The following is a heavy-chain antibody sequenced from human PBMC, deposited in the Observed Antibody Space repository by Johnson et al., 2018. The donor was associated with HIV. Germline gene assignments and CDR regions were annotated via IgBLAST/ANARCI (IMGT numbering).Heavy chain of an antibody. CDR3: ARARARVTFDI. Sequence: VLLVESGGGVVQPGRSLRLSCAASGFTVSSNYMSWVRQAPGKGLEWVSVIYSGGSTYYADSVKGRFTISRDNSKNTLYLQMNSLRAEDTAVYYCARARARVTFDIWGQGTMVTVSS. CDR1: GFTVSSNY. V-gene: IGHV3-53*01. J-gene: IGHJ3*02. CDR2: IYSGGST. D-gene: IGHD2-21*01.